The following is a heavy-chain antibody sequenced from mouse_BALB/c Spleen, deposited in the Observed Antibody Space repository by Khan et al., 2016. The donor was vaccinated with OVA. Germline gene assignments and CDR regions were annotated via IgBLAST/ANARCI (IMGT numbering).Heavy chain of an antibody. Sequence: QVQLKQSGPELVRPGVSVKISCKGSGYTFTDYAMYWVKQSHAESLEWIGLISTYSGHTNYNQKFKGKATMTVDKSSTTAYMELARLTSEDSAIDYCARPPYDGYYDYWGQGTTLTVSS. CDR2: ISTYSGHT. J-gene: IGHJ2*01. CDR1: GYTFTDYA. CDR3: ARPPYDGYYDY. V-gene: IGHV1S137*01. D-gene: IGHD2-3*01.